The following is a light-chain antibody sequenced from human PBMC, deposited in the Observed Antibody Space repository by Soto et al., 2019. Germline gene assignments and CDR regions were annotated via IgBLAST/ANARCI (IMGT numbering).Light chain of an antibody. J-gene: IGKJ1*01. CDR3: QQYDSFPWT. CDR2: RSS. V-gene: IGKV1-5*03. CDR1: QTINNW. Sequence: DIQMTQSPSTLSASVGDRLVITCRASQTINNWLAWYQQKPGKAPKLLIYRSSSLESGVPPRFSGSGSGTEFTLTVSSLQPVDFASYYCQQYDSFPWTFGHGTKVEIK.